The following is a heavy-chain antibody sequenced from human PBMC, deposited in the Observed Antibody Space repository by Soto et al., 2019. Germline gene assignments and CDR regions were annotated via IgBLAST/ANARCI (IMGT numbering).Heavy chain of an antibody. CDR3: ARAHTRDDWFLISLGTGLSYLDY. J-gene: IGHJ4*02. CDR2: IKQDGSEK. D-gene: IGHD3-9*01. V-gene: IGHV3-7*01. Sequence: EVQLVESGGGLVQPGGSLRLSCAASGFTFSSYWMSWVRQAPGKGLEWVANIKQDGSEKYYVDSVKGRFTISRDNAKNSLYLQMNRLRGEGTGVYYCARAHTRDDWFLISLGTGLSYLDYWGQGTLVTVSS. CDR1: GFTFSSYW.